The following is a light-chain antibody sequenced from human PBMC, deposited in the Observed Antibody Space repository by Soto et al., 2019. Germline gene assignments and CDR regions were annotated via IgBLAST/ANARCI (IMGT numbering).Light chain of an antibody. J-gene: IGKJ1*01. CDR1: QSISSW. Sequence: DIQMTQSPSTLSASVGGRVTITCRASQSISSWLAWYQQKPGKAPKLLIYDASSLESGVPSRFSGSGSGTEFTLTISSLQPADFATYYCQKYNSYSKTFGQGPKVDIK. CDR3: QKYNSYSKT. V-gene: IGKV1-5*01. CDR2: DAS.